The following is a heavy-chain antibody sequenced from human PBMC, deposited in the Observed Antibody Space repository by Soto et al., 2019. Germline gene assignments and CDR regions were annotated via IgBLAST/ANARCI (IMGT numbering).Heavy chain of an antibody. CDR1: GYTFTSYD. CDR2: MNPNSGNT. Sequence: QVQLVQSGAEVKKPGASVKVSCKASGYTFTSYDINWVRQATGQGLEWMGWMNPNSGNTGYAQKFQGRVTMTRNTSRSRGYMALSSLRSEDTAVYYCAIGLYWLMWGDRGDYWGQGTPVTVSS. CDR3: AIGLYWLMWGDRGDY. D-gene: IGHD2-21*01. V-gene: IGHV1-8*01. J-gene: IGHJ4*02.